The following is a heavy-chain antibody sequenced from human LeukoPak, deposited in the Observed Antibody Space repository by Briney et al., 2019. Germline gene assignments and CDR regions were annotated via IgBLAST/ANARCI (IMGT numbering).Heavy chain of an antibody. D-gene: IGHD4-17*01. V-gene: IGHV3-30-3*01. Sequence: GGSLRLSCAASGFTFSSYAMHWVRQAPGKGLEWVAVISYDGSNKYYADSVKGRFTISRDNSKNTLYLQMNSLRAEDTAVYYCAKDLPTKYGDYGPHWYFDLWGRGTLVTVSS. J-gene: IGHJ2*01. CDR3: AKDLPTKYGDYGPHWYFDL. CDR1: GFTFSSYA. CDR2: ISYDGSNK.